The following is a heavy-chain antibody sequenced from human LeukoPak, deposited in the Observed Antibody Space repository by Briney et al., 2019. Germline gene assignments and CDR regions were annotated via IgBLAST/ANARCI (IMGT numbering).Heavy chain of an antibody. Sequence: PSETLSLTCAVYGGSFSGYYWSWIRQPPGKGLEWIGEINHSGSTNYNPSLKSRATISVDTSKNQFSLKLSSVTAADTAVYYCARDMGPLTTSPWFDPWGQGTLVTVSS. CDR3: ARDMGPLTTSPWFDP. CDR1: GGSFSGYY. J-gene: IGHJ5*02. CDR2: INHSGST. V-gene: IGHV4-34*01. D-gene: IGHD4-11*01.